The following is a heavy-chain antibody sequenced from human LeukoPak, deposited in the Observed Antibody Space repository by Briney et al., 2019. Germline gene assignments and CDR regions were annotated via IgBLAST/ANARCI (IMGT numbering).Heavy chain of an antibody. V-gene: IGHV3-30*18. D-gene: IGHD3-10*01. J-gene: IGHJ4*02. Sequence: PGGSLRLSCAASGFTFSSYGMHWVRQAPGKGLEWVAVISYDGSNKYYADSVKGRFTISRDNSKNTLYLQMNSLRAEDTAVYYCAKLGPSGSYFFDYWGQGTLVTVSS. CDR1: GFTFSSYG. CDR2: ISYDGSNK. CDR3: AKLGPSGSYFFDY.